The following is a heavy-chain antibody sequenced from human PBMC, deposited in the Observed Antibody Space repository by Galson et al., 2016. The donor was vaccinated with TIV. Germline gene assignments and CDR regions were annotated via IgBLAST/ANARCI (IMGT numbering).Heavy chain of an antibody. CDR2: VYYVGST. CDR1: NGSINGYY. J-gene: IGHJ4*02. CDR3: ARHTSDWDKRVDY. V-gene: IGHV4-39*01. Sequence: ETLSLTCTVSNGSINGYYWAWFRQPPGKRLEWIGSVYYVGSTYYNPSLKSRVTIFVDTSKTHFSLKVNSVTAADTALYYCARHTSDWDKRVDYWGQGILVTVSS. D-gene: IGHD1/OR15-1a*01.